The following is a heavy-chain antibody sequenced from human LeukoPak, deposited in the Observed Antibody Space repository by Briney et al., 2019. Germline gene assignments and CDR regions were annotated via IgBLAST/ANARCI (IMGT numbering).Heavy chain of an antibody. V-gene: IGHV1-69*05. CDR2: IIPIFGTA. D-gene: IGHD2-2*01. Sequence: SVKVSCKASGGTFSSYAISWVRQAPGQGLEWMGGIIPIFGTANYAQKFQGRVTITTDESTSTAYMELSSLRSEDTAVYYCARVDCSTSCYRSWFDPWGQVTLVTVSS. CDR3: ARVDCSTSCYRSWFDP. CDR1: GGTFSSYA. J-gene: IGHJ5*02.